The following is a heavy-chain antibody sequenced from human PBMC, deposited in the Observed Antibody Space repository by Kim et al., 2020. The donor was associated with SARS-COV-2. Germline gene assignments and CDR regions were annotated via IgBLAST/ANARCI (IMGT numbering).Heavy chain of an antibody. V-gene: IGHV3-72*01. J-gene: IGHJ4*02. CDR3: VRDRRGPDKYDFGFDS. D-gene: IGHD3-3*01. Sequence: ASVKGRFTSSRDDSKNVLDLQMNSLKTEDTAVYYCVRDRRGPDKYDFGFDSWGQGTLVTVSS.